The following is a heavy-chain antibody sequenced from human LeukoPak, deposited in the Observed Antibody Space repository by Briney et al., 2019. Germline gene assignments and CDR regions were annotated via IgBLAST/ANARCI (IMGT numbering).Heavy chain of an antibody. V-gene: IGHV3-74*01. J-gene: IGHJ4*02. D-gene: IGHD2-21*01. CDR2: IATDASTT. CDR3: TRSIMSDVEYCGSNCFAFDY. CDR1: GFTFSNYW. Sequence: GASLRLSCAASGFTFSNYWMHWVRQPPGKLLGWVSRIATDASTTSYPYSVKGRFTISRNNARNTLYLEMNSLSAEDTAVYYCTRSIMSDVEYCGSNCFAFDYWGQGTLVTVSS.